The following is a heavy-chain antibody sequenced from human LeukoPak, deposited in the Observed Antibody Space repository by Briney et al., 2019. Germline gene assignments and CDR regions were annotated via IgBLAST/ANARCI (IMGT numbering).Heavy chain of an antibody. J-gene: IGHJ5*02. CDR1: GGSISSGGYY. D-gene: IGHD2-15*01. V-gene: IGHV4-31*03. CDR3: ARDSKARRGGNNWFDP. Sequence: SETLSLTCTVSGGSISSGGYYWSWIRQHPGKGLEWIGYIFYSGTTYYNPSLKSRVTISVDTSKNQFSLKLSSVTAADTAVYYCARDSKARRGGNNWFDPWGQGTLVTVSS. CDR2: IFYSGTT.